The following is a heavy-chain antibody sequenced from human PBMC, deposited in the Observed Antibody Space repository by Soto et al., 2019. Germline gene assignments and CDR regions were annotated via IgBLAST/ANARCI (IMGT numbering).Heavy chain of an antibody. J-gene: IGHJ6*03. V-gene: IGHV4-59*01. CDR3: ARGAYEHNYYYYYLDV. CDR1: GGSISSYY. CDR2: IYYSGST. D-gene: IGHD2-21*01. Sequence: SETLSVTCTVSGGSISSYYWSWSRQPPGKGLEWIGYIYYSGSTNYNPSLKSRVTISVDTSKHQFSLKLSSVTAADTAVYYCARGAYEHNYYYYYLDVWGKRTTDTVSS.